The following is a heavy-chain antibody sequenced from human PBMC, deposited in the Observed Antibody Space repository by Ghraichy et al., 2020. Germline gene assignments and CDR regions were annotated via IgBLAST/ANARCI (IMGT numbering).Heavy chain of an antibody. Sequence: GGSLRLSCAASGFTFSSYWMHWVRQATGKGLVWVSRLNGDGSSTRQADFVRGRFTISRDNAKNTLYLQMNSLRAEDTAVYYCARGLTYDFDTFDIWGQGTGVTVSS. J-gene: IGHJ3*02. D-gene: IGHD3-3*01. CDR1: GFTFSSYW. V-gene: IGHV3-74*01. CDR3: ARGLTYDFDTFDI. CDR2: LNGDGSST.